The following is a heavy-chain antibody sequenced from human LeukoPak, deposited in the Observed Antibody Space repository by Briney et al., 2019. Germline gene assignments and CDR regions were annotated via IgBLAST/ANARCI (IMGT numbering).Heavy chain of an antibody. D-gene: IGHD1-26*01. CDR2: IYHSGST. CDR3: ARDRYSGSYYTHYYYYGMDV. CDR1: GGSISSSNW. V-gene: IGHV4-4*02. Sequence: SGTLSLTCAVSGGSISSSNWWSWVRQPPGKGLEWIGEIYHSGSTNYNPSLKSRVTISVDKSKNQFSLKLSSVTAADTAVYYCARDRYSGSYYTHYYYYGMDVWGQGTTVTVSS. J-gene: IGHJ6*02.